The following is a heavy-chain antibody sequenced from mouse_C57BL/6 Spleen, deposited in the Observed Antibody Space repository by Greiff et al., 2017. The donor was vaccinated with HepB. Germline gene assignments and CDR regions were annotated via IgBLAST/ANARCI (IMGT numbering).Heavy chain of an antibody. CDR1: GFNIKDDY. D-gene: IGHD2-3*01. Sequence: EVQLQQSGAELVRPGASVKLSCTASGFNIKDDYMHWVKQRPEQGLEWIGWIDPENGDTEYASKFQGKATITADTSSNTAYLQLSSLTSEDTAVYYCTIYPRWYGYYWFAYWGQGTLVTVSA. CDR2: IDPENGDT. V-gene: IGHV14-4*01. CDR3: TIYPRWYGYYWFAY. J-gene: IGHJ3*01.